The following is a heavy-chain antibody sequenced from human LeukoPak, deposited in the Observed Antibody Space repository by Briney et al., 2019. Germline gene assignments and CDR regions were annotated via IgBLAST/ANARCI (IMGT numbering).Heavy chain of an antibody. CDR2: IIPIFGTA. D-gene: IGHD1-14*01. Sequence: SVKVSCKASGGTFSSYAISWVRQAPGQGLEWMGGIIPIFGTANYAQKFQGRVTITTDEPTSTAYMELSSLRSEDTAVYYCARDSRAKTVTGYFQHWGQGTLVTVSS. CDR1: GGTFSSYA. CDR3: ARDSRAKTVTGYFQH. V-gene: IGHV1-69*05. J-gene: IGHJ1*01.